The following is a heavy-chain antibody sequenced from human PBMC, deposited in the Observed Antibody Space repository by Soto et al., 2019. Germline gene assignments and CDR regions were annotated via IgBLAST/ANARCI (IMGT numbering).Heavy chain of an antibody. D-gene: IGHD4-17*01. CDR1: GGSFSSGDYY. Sequence: QVQLQESGPGVVKPSQTLSLTCTVSGGSFSSGDYYWSWVRQPPGKCLEWIGYIYYTGSTFNNPSLKSRVSIATDTSKTQFSLKLSSVTAADTAVYYCARIHFGDEPSYYYYGMDVWGQGTTVTVSS. J-gene: IGHJ6*02. CDR3: ARIHFGDEPSYYYYGMDV. CDR2: IYYTGST. V-gene: IGHV4-30-4*01.